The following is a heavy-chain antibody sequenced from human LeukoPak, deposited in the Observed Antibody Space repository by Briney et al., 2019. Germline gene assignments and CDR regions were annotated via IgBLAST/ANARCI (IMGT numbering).Heavy chain of an antibody. CDR1: GGSFSGYY. V-gene: IGHV4-34*01. J-gene: IGHJ3*02. D-gene: IGHD5-18*01. Sequence: PSETLSLTCAVYGGSFSGYYWSWIRQPAGKGLEWIGEINHSGSTNYNPSLKSRVTISVDTSKNQFSLKLSSVTAADTAVYYCARRRRRYSSLGDAFDIWGQRTMVPVSS. CDR2: INHSGST. CDR3: ARRRRRYSSLGDAFDI.